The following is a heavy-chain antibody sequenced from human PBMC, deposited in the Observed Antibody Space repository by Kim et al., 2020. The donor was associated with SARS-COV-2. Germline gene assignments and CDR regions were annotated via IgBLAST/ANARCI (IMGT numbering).Heavy chain of an antibody. CDR2: IKQDGSEK. Sequence: GGSLRLSCAASGFTFSNYWMSWVRQAPGKGLEWVANIKQDGSEKYYVDSVKGRFTISRDNAKNSLYLQMSSLRAEDTAVYYCARDLNDYVWGTFDYWCQG. D-gene: IGHD3-16*01. V-gene: IGHV3-7*01. CDR1: GFTFSNYW. CDR3: ARDLNDYVWGTFDY. J-gene: IGHJ4*02.